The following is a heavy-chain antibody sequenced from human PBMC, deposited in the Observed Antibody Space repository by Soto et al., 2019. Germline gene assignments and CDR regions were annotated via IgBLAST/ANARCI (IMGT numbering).Heavy chain of an antibody. CDR2: IYYSGST. D-gene: IGHD3-9*01. Sequence: SETLSLTCTVSGGSISSYYWSWIRQPPGKGLEWIGYIYYSGSTNYNPSLKSRVTISVDTSKNQFSLKLSSVTAADTAVYYCASKSYDILTGYPAYYYMDVWGKGTTVTVSS. J-gene: IGHJ6*03. CDR3: ASKSYDILTGYPAYYYMDV. V-gene: IGHV4-59*01. CDR1: GGSISSYY.